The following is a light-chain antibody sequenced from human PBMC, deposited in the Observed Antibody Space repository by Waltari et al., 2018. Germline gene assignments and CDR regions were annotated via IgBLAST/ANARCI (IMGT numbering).Light chain of an antibody. CDR1: SPNIGAGSD. J-gene: IGLJ2*01. CDR2: GKI. CDR3: QSYDSSRRGSL. V-gene: IGLV1-40*01. Sequence: QSGLTQPPSVSGAPGQRVTISCTGSSPNIGAGSDVHWYQVLPGKAPKLLIYGKIKLPPGVADLFSGSKSGTSASLATPWRQAEDEADYYCQSYDSSRRGSLFGGGTKLTVL.